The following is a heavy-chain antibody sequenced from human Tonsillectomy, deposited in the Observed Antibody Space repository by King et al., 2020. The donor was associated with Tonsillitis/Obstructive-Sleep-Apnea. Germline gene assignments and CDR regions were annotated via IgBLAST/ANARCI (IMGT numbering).Heavy chain of an antibody. CDR1: GYSISSTNW. D-gene: IGHD4-17*01. V-gene: IGHV4-28*02. J-gene: IGHJ2*01. Sequence: QLQESGPGLVKPSQTLSLTCAVSGYSISSTNWWGWIRQPPGKGLEWIGYIFYSGSIYYNPSLKSRVTMSLDTSKNQFSLKLSSVTAVDTAVYYCARTQATVTPNWYFDLWGRGTLVTVSS. CDR2: IFYSGSI. CDR3: ARTQATVTPNWYFDL.